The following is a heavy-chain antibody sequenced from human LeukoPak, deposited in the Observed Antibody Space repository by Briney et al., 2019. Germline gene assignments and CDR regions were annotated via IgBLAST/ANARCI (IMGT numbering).Heavy chain of an antibody. J-gene: IGHJ4*02. CDR3: ARELTWHYYEY. CDR1: GFTVGSNY. V-gene: IGHV3-53*01. Sequence: GGSLRLSCATSGFTVGSNYMSWVRQAPGGGLEWVSTIFSGGNTYYADSVKGRFTISRDTSRNTLYPQMSSLWVEDTAVYFCARELTWHYYEYWGQGTLVTVSS. CDR2: IFSGGNT. D-gene: IGHD3-9*01.